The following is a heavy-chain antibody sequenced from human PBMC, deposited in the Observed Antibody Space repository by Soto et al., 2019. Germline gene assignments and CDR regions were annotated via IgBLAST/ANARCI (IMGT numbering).Heavy chain of an antibody. V-gene: IGHV3-30-3*01. Sequence: QVQLVESGGGVVQPGRSLRLSCAASGFTFSSYAMHWVRQAPGKGLEWVAVISYDGSNKYYADSVKGRFTISRDNSKNTLYLQMNSLRAEDTAVYYCARGRGIAARSDYYYYGMDVWGQVTTVTVSS. CDR1: GFTFSSYA. J-gene: IGHJ6*02. CDR3: ARGRGIAARSDYYYYGMDV. CDR2: ISYDGSNK. D-gene: IGHD6-6*01.